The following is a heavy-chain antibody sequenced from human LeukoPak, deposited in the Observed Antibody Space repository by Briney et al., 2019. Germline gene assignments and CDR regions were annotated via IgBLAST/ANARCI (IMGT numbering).Heavy chain of an antibody. CDR1: GFTFSSYW. V-gene: IGHV3-74*01. J-gene: IGHJ4*02. CDR2: IKTDGSIT. D-gene: IGHD2-21*02. CDR3: ARDGDAPMTDFDY. Sequence: PGGSLRLSCAASGFTFSSYWMCRVRQDPGKGLAWVSCIKTDGSITAYAGSVKGRFTISRDNAKNTLYLQMNSLRADDTAVYYCARDGDAPMTDFDYWGQGTLVTVSS.